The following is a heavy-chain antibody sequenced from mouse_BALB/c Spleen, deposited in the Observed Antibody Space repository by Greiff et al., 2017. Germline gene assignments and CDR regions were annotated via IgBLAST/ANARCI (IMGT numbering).Heavy chain of an antibody. J-gene: IGHJ4*01. D-gene: IGHD4-1*01. CDR2: ISSGGSYT. Sequence: EVKLVESGGGLVKPGGSLKLSCAASGFTFSSYTMSWVRQTPEKRLEWVATISSGGSYTYYPDSVKGRFTISRDNAKNTLYLQMSSLKSEDTAMYYCTRVWDDYAMDYWGQGTSVTVSS. CDR1: GFTFSSYT. V-gene: IGHV5-6-4*01. CDR3: TRVWDDYAMDY.